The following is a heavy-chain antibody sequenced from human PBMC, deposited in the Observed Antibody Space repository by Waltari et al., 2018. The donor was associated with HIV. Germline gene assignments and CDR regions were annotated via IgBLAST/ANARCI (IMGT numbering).Heavy chain of an antibody. J-gene: IGHJ6*02. V-gene: IGHV3-13*01. CDR1: GFTFSSYD. CDR2: IGTAGDT. CDR3: ARGGLDYYYGMDV. Sequence: EVQLVESGGGLVQPGGSLRLSCAASGFTFSSYDMHWVRQATGKGLEWVSAIGTAGDTYYPGSVKGRFTISRENAKNSLYLQMNSLRAGDTAVYYCARGGLDYYYGMDVWGQGTTVTVSS. D-gene: IGHD3-9*01.